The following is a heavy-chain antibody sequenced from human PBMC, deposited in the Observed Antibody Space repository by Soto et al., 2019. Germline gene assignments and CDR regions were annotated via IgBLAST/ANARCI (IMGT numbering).Heavy chain of an antibody. CDR1: GGTFTSDA. D-gene: IGHD6-25*01. V-gene: IGHV1-69*06. CDR3: ARQFAARYYYDY. CDR2: IIPIFGTA. J-gene: IGHJ4*02. Sequence: SVTGSFTGSGGTFTSDAISWVRQAPGQGLEWMGGIIPIFGTANYAQKFQGRVTITADKSTSTACMELSSLRSEDTAVYYCARQFAARYYYDYWGQGTLVTVS.